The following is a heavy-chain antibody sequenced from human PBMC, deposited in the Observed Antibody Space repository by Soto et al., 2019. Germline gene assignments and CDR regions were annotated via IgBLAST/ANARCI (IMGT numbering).Heavy chain of an antibody. J-gene: IGHJ4*02. D-gene: IGHD4-17*01. CDR2: IYYSGST. Sequence: SETLSLTCTVSGGSVSSTNYFWGWIRQPPGKGLEWIGSIYYSGSTYYNPSLKSRATISVDRSKNQFSLKLSSVTAADTAVYYCARRDYGGPIDYWGQGTLVTVSS. CDR1: GGSVSSTNYF. V-gene: IGHV4-39*01. CDR3: ARRDYGGPIDY.